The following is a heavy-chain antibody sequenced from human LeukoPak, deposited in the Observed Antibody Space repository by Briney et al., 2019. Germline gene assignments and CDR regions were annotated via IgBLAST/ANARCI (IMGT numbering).Heavy chain of an antibody. Sequence: SETLPLTCTVSGDSISSGTYYWIWLRQPAGKVLEWIGRIHTSGSTNYNPSLKSRVTISLDTSKNQFSLKVTSVTAADTAVYYCARGPASTELWLDYFDYWGQGTLVTVSS. J-gene: IGHJ4*02. CDR2: IHTSGST. D-gene: IGHD3-10*01. CDR1: GDSISSGTYY. V-gene: IGHV4-61*02. CDR3: ARGPASTELWLDYFDY.